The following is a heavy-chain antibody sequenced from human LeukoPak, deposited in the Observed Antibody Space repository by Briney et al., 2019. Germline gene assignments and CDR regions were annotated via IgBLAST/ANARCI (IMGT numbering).Heavy chain of an antibody. D-gene: IGHD3-16*02. CDR3: ARNLWGSYRAFDY. CDR2: IYPGDSDT. CDR1: GYSFTNYW. J-gene: IGHJ4*02. Sequence: GESLKISCKGSGYSFTNYWLGWVRQMPGKGLEWMGIIYPGDSDTRYSPSFQGQVTISADKSISTAYLQWSSLKASDSAMNYCARNLWGSYRAFDYWGQGTLVTVSS. V-gene: IGHV5-51*01.